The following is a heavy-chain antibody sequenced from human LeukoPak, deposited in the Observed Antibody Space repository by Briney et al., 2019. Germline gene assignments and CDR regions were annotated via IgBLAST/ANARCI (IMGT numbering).Heavy chain of an antibody. V-gene: IGHV4-59*01. CDR1: GGSISGSY. D-gene: IGHD4-17*01. Sequence: SETLSLTCTVSGGSISGSYWSWIRQPPGKGLEWIAYMYNSGSTNYNPSLKSRVTISIDTSKNQFSLKLSSLTTADTAIYYCARGIESYGDYGYWGQGILVTVSS. J-gene: IGHJ4*02. CDR3: ARGIESYGDYGY. CDR2: MYNSGST.